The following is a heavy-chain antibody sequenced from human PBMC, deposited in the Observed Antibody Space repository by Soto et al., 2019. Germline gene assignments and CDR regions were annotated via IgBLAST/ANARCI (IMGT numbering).Heavy chain of an antibody. CDR3: ARGGLPTYYYDSSGYYYDSRNWFDP. J-gene: IGHJ5*02. V-gene: IGHV1-8*01. Sequence: ASVKVSCKASGYTFTSYDINWVRQATGQGLGWMGWMNPNSGNTGYAQKFQGRVTMTRNTSISTAYMELSSLRSEDTAVYYCARGGLPTYYYDSSGYYYDSRNWFDPWGQGTLVTVSS. CDR2: MNPNSGNT. D-gene: IGHD3-22*01. CDR1: GYTFTSYD.